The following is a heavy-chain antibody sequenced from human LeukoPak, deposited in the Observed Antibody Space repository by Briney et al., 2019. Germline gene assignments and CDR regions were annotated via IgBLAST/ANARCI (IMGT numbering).Heavy chain of an antibody. D-gene: IGHD3-22*01. CDR1: GFTFSTYA. J-gene: IGHJ6*03. CDR3: AKDSSSYDWGYMDV. Sequence: GSLRLSCAASGFTFSTYAMSWARQAPGKGLEWVSTISGSGGSTYYADSVKGRFTISRDSSKSTLYLQMNSLRAEDTAVYYCAKDSSSYDWGYMDVWGKGTTVTISS. V-gene: IGHV3-23*01. CDR2: ISGSGGST.